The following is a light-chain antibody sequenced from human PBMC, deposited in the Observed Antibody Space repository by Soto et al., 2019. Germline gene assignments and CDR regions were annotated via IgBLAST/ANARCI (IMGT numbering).Light chain of an antibody. J-gene: IGKJ3*01. CDR3: QQYNNWPPFT. CDR1: QDISRW. Sequence: DVQMTQSPSSVSASVGDRVTITCRASQDISRWLAWYQQKPGQAPKFLIYAASNLQSGDPARFSGSGSGTEFTLTISSLQSEDFAVYYCQQYNNWPPFTFGPGTKVDIK. V-gene: IGKV1D-16*01. CDR2: AAS.